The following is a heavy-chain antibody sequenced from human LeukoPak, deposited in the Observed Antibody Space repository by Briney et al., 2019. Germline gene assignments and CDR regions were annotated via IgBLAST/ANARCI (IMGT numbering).Heavy chain of an antibody. D-gene: IGHD3-16*01. V-gene: IGHV3-30*18. J-gene: IGHJ6*02. CDR2: ISYDGSNK. CDR3: AKDVVANYYAYDGMDV. Sequence: GGSLRLSCAASGFTLSSFGMHWVRQAPGKGLEWVALISYDGSNKYYADSVKGRFTISRDTSKNTLYLQMNSLSVEDTAIYFCAKDVVANYYAYDGMDVWGQGTTVTVSS. CDR1: GFTLSSFG.